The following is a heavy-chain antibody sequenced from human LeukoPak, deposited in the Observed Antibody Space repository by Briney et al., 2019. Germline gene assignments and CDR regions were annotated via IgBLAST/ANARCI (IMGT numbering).Heavy chain of an antibody. Sequence: EASVKVSCKASGYTFTGYYMHWVRQAPGQGLEWMGWINPNSGGTNYAQKFQGRVTMTRDTSISTAYMELSRLRSDDTAVYYCARGVGSWHAVNWFDPWGQGTLVTVSS. V-gene: IGHV1-2*02. CDR3: ARGVGSWHAVNWFDP. D-gene: IGHD6-13*01. CDR2: INPNSGGT. J-gene: IGHJ5*02. CDR1: GYTFTGYY.